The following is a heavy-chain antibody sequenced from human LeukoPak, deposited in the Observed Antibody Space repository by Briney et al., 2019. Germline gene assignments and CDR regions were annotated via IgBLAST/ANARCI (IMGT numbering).Heavy chain of an antibody. V-gene: IGHV4-59*08. CDR1: AGSISSNY. CDR2: LYYSGRP. CDR3: ARQGRGYGGNSDY. J-gene: IGHJ4*02. Sequence: IPSVNLSLTCTVSAGSISSNYWTWIRPPPGQERVWFGYLYYSGRPNSHPSHKSRTTISDKTSKNQFFQKLSSVTAATTADYCCARQGRGYGGNSDYWGRENLVTVSS. D-gene: IGHD4-23*01.